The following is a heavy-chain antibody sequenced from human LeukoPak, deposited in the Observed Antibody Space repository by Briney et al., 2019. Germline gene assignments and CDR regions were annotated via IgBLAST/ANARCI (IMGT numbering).Heavy chain of an antibody. CDR2: IYSGGST. J-gene: IGHJ4*02. Sequence: GGSLRLSCAASGFTFSNYGMHWVRQAPGKGLEWVSVIYSGGSTFYADSVKGRFTISRDNSENTLSLQMNSLRGEDTAVYYCASESNYDSWGQGTLVTVSS. CDR1: GFTFSNYG. CDR3: ASESNYDS. V-gene: IGHV3-66*02.